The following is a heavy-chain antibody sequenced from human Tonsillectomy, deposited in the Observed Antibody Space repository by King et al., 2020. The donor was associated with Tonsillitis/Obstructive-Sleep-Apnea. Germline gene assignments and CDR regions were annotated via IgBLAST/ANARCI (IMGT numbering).Heavy chain of an antibody. J-gene: IGHJ4*02. Sequence: VQLVESGAEVKKPGASVRVSCKASGYTFTSYYMHWVRQAPGQGLEWMGWINPNSGGTNYAQKFQGRVTMTRDTSISTAYMELSRLRSDDTAVYYCTRGERELPQRIYYFDYWGQGTLVTVSS. CDR1: GYTFTSYY. V-gene: IGHV1-2*02. CDR3: TRGERELPQRIYYFDY. CDR2: INPNSGGT. D-gene: IGHD1-26*01.